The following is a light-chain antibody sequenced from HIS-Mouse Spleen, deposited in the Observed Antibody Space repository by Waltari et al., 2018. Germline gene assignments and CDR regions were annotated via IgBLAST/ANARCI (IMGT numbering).Light chain of an antibody. CDR2: DVS. CDR3: SSYTSSSSGV. V-gene: IGLV2-14*03. CDR1: SSDVGGYNY. J-gene: IGLJ3*02. Sequence: QSALTQPASVSGSPGQSITIPCPGTSSDVGGYNYVAWYQQHPGKAPKLMIYDVSNRPSGVSNRFSGSKSGNTASLTISGLQAEDEADYYCSSYTSSSSGVFGGGTKLTVL.